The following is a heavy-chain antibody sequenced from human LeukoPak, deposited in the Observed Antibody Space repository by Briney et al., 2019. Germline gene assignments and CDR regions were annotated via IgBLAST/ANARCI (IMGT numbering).Heavy chain of an antibody. D-gene: IGHD2-21*02. Sequence: PGGSLRLSCAASGFTFSAYAMSWVRQAPGKGLEWVSNFGGSGGTIYYADSVKGRFTISRDRSKNTLYLQMNNLRAEDTAVYYCARSDGGGDCHLLDYWGQGTLVTVSS. V-gene: IGHV3-23*01. J-gene: IGHJ4*02. CDR3: ARSDGGGDCHLLDY. CDR1: GFTFSAYA. CDR2: FGGSGGTI.